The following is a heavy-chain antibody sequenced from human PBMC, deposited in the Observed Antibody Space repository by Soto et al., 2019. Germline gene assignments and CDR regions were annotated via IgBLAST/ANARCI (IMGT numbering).Heavy chain of an antibody. D-gene: IGHD5-12*01. CDR3: ANEYSGYDEYPFDY. Sequence: GGSLRLSCAASGFTFSSYWMSWVRQAPGKGLEWVANIKQDGSEKYYVDSVKGRFTISRDNAKNSLYLQMNSLRAEDTAVYYCANEYSGYDEYPFDYWGQGTLVTVSS. CDR2: IKQDGSEK. J-gene: IGHJ4*02. V-gene: IGHV3-7*03. CDR1: GFTFSSYW.